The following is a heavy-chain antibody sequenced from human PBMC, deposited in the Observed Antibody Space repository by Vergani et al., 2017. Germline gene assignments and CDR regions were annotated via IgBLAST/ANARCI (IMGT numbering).Heavy chain of an antibody. CDR3: AGQSTVEWLGGLEWIDP. Sequence: QLQLQESGPGLVKPSATLSLTCSVSGASIRSSNYYWGWIRPPPGKGLEWIASIYYSGSTYNNPSLKSRVTISVDTSKNQFSLKLSAVTAADTAFYFCAGQSTVEWLGGLEWIDPRGQGILVSVSS. CDR1: GASIRSSNYY. J-gene: IGHJ5*02. CDR2: IYYSGST. V-gene: IGHV4-39*01. D-gene: IGHD6-19*01.